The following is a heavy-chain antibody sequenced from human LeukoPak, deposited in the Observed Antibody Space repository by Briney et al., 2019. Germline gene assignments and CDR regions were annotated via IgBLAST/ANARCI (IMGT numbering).Heavy chain of an antibody. CDR3: ARREGRTRSGLLFDY. J-gene: IGHJ4*02. Sequence: SQTLSLTCTVSGASISSGAYYWSWIRQPPGKGLEWIGEINHSGSTNYNPSLKSRVTISVDTSKNQFSLKLSSVTAADTAVYYCARREGRTRSGLLFDYWGQGTLVTVSS. CDR2: INHSGST. CDR1: GASISSGAYY. D-gene: IGHD1-14*01. V-gene: IGHV4-30-2*01.